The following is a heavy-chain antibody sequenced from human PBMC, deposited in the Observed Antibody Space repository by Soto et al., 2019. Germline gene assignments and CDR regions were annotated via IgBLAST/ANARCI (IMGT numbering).Heavy chain of an antibody. V-gene: IGHV1-69*01. CDR3: ARETPSAAAAYYYYGLDV. Sequence: QVQLVQSGAEVKKAGSSEKVSCKVSGGTFSSYFINWVRQAPGQGLEWVGGIIPVFGTASYAEKFQGRVTITADESTSTAYMELSRLRSDDTAVYYCARETPSAAAAYYYYGLDVWGQGTTVTVPS. CDR1: GGTFSSYF. J-gene: IGHJ6*02. CDR2: IIPVFGTA. D-gene: IGHD6-13*01.